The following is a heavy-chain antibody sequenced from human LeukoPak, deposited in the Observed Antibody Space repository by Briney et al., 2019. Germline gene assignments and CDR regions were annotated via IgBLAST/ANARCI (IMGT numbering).Heavy chain of an antibody. D-gene: IGHD3-10*02. CDR1: GFTFSTYW. Sequence: TGGSLRLSCAASGFTFSTYWMHWVRQAPGKGLVWVSRINTDGSTTGYADSVKGRFTISRDSAKNTLYLQMSSLRAEDTAVYYCARGTMIGEYWGQGTLVTVSS. CDR2: INTDGSTT. CDR3: ARGTMIGEY. V-gene: IGHV3-74*01. J-gene: IGHJ4*02.